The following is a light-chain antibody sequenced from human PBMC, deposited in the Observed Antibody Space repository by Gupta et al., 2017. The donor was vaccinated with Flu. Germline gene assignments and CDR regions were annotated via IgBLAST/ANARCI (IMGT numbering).Light chain of an antibody. CDR2: KVY. J-gene: IGKJ1*01. CDR3: KQSRGWQWT. Sequence: EAVLSPSPLSLTVTLGQSASIPCRSSQSLIFTDGSAYVSWLHQRPGQSPRRLIYKVYNRDPGVPDRFSDSGSATDFTLTLSRVEAEDVGVYYCKQSRGWQWTFGQGTNVEIK. V-gene: IGKV2-30*01. CDR1: QSLIFTDGSAY.